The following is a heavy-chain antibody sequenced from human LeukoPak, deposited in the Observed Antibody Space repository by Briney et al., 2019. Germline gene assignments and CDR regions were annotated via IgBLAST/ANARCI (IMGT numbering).Heavy chain of an antibody. V-gene: IGHV3-15*01. CDR2: IKRKGDDGTI. D-gene: IGHD3-10*01. Sequence: GGSLRLSCAASGFTFSNAWMSWVRQAPGKGLEWVGRIKRKGDDGTIDYAAPVKGRLTISRDDSKNTLYLQMNSLKSEDTAVYYCPAGTGRSDFDYGGRETLVTVPA. CDR3: PAGTGRSDFDY. CDR1: GFTFSNAW. J-gene: IGHJ4*02.